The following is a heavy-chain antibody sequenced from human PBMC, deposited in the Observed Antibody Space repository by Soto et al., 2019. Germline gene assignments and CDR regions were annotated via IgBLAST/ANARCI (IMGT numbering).Heavy chain of an antibody. CDR1: GYTFTSYG. CDR3: ARDIVWLGRADYYYYYGMDV. J-gene: IGHJ6*02. Sequence: QVQLVQSGAEVKKPGASVKVSCKASGYTFTSYGISWVRQAPGQGLEWMGWISAYNGNTNYAQKLQGRVTMTTDTSTSTAYMEMRSLRSDDTAVYYGARDIVWLGRADYYYYYGMDVWGQGTTVTVSS. D-gene: IGHD6-19*01. V-gene: IGHV1-18*01. CDR2: ISAYNGNT.